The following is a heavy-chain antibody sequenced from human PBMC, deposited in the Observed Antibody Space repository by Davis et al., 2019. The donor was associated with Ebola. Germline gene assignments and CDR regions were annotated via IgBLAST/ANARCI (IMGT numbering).Heavy chain of an antibody. CDR3: ARHGSGSSPARA. D-gene: IGHD6-13*01. CDR2: IYYSGST. J-gene: IGHJ5*02. Sequence: SETLSLTCTVSGGSISSSSHYWGWIRQPPGKGLEWIGNIYYSGSTYYNPSLKSRVAMSVDTSKNQFSLKLSSVTAADTAVYYCARHGSGSSPARAWGQGTLVTVSS. V-gene: IGHV4-39*01. CDR1: GGSISSSSHY.